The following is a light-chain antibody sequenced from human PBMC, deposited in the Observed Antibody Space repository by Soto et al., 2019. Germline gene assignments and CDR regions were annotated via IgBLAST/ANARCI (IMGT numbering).Light chain of an antibody. J-gene: IGKJ5*01. CDR1: QGISSA. CDR2: DAS. CDR3: QQFNSHPIS. V-gene: IGKV1-13*02. Sequence: MQWTQCPSSLSASVGGRVTISCRASQGISSALAWYRQKPGTPPNLLIYDASSLHSGVPSRFSGSGSGTDFTLTISSLQPEDFAPYYCQQFNSHPISFGQGTRLEIK.